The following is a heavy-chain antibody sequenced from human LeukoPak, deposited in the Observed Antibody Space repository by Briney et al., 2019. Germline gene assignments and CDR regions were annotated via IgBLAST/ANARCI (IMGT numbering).Heavy chain of an antibody. V-gene: IGHV3-53*01. CDR1: GFTISNTY. D-gene: IGHD3-10*01. Sequence: PGGSLRLSCAVSGFTISNTYMSWVRQAPGKGLEWVLVIYSGGNTYYADSVRGRFTISRDNSKNTLYLQMNSLRAEDTAVYYCARGGGSGSYYFVGMDVWGQGTTVTVSS. CDR2: IYSGGNT. CDR3: ARGGGSGSYYFVGMDV. J-gene: IGHJ6*02.